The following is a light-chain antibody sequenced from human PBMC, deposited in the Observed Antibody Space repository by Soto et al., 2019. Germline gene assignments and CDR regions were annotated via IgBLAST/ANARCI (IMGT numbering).Light chain of an antibody. Sequence: QSVVPQPPSASGTPGPRVTISCSGGRSNIGRNTVNWYQQIPGTAPQLLIFNNNQRPSGVPDRSSGSKSDTSASLAISGLQSEDEGGDYCAAWDDSLNGWVFGGGTKVTVL. CDR3: AAWDDSLNGWV. V-gene: IGLV1-44*01. CDR1: RSNIGRNT. CDR2: NNN. J-gene: IGLJ3*02.